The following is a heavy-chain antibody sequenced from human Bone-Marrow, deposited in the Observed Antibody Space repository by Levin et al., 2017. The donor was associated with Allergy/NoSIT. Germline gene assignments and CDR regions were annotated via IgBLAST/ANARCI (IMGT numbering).Heavy chain of an antibody. CDR3: ARGKNDFWSGPGYYFDY. V-gene: IGHV4-30-2*01. CDR1: GGSISSGGYS. D-gene: IGHD3-3*01. Sequence: SETLSLTCAVSGGSISSGGYSWSWIRQPPGKGLEWIGYIYHSGSTYYNPSLKSRVTISVDRSKNQFSLKLSSVTAADTAVYYCARGKNDFWSGPGYYFDYWGQGTLVTVSS. J-gene: IGHJ4*02. CDR2: IYHSGST.